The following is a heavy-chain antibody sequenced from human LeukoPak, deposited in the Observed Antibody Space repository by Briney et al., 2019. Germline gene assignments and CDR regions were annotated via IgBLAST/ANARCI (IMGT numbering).Heavy chain of an antibody. D-gene: IGHD1-26*01. Sequence: EASVKVSCKASGYTFTSYDINWVRQATGQGHEWMGWINTNTGNPTYAQGFTGRFVFSLDTSVSTAYLQISSLKAEDTAVYYCARSGIVGATTSWWRSSPGASGSGIDYWGQGTLVTVSS. V-gene: IGHV7-4-1*02. CDR3: ARSGIVGATTSWWRSSPGASGSGIDY. CDR2: INTNTGNP. J-gene: IGHJ4*02. CDR1: GYTFTSYD.